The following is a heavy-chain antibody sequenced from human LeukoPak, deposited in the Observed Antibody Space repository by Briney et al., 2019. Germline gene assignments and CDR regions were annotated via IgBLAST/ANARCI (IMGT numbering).Heavy chain of an antibody. CDR3: ARGGGYCSSTSCPGYFDL. Sequence: GASVKVSCKAPGYTFTGYYMHWVRQAPGQGLEWMGWINPNSGGTNYAQKFQGRVTMTRDTSISTAYMELSRLRSDDTAVYYCARGGGYCSSTSCPGYFDLWGRGTLVTVSS. J-gene: IGHJ2*01. CDR2: INPNSGGT. V-gene: IGHV1-2*02. D-gene: IGHD2-2*01. CDR1: GYTFTGYY.